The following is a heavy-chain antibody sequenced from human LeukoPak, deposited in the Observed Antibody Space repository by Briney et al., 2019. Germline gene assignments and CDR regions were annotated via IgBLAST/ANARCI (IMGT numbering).Heavy chain of an antibody. CDR2: IKQDGSKK. Sequence: GGSLRLSCAASRFTFSSYWMSWVRQAPGKGLEWVANIKQDGSKKNYVDSVKGRFTISRDNAKNSLYLQMNSLRAEDTAVYHCATPLDYYDSSGYHQGGDWGQGTLVTVSS. CDR1: RFTFSSYW. D-gene: IGHD3-22*01. V-gene: IGHV3-7*03. CDR3: ATPLDYYDSSGYHQGGD. J-gene: IGHJ4*02.